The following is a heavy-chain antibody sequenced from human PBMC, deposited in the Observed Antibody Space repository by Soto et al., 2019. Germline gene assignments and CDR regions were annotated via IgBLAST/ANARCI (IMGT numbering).Heavy chain of an antibody. CDR2: LYWDDNK. CDR1: GFSLSTSGVG. CDR3: AHTYIVRGVIIAPDY. J-gene: IGHJ4*02. D-gene: IGHD3-10*01. Sequence: QITLKESGPTLVKPTQTLTLTCTFSGFSLSTSGVGVGWIRQPPGKALEWLALLYWDDNKRYSPSLKSTLTIPQYTSKSPVVLTLTSVDPVDTATSYCAHTYIVRGVIIAPDYWRQVTLLTVSS. V-gene: IGHV2-5*02.